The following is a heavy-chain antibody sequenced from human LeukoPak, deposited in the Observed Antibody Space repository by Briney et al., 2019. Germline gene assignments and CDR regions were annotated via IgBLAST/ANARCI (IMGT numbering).Heavy chain of an antibody. J-gene: IGHJ5*02. D-gene: IGHD2/OR15-2a*01. CDR2: IYYSGST. CDR3: AGWGDFYNNWFDP. Sequence: SETLSLTCIVSGGPISSYYWSWIRQPPGKGLEWIGYIYYSGSTNYNPSLKSRVTISVDTSKNQFSLKLSSVTAADTAVYYCAGWGDFYNNWFDPWGQGTLVTVSS. CDR1: GGPISSYY. V-gene: IGHV4-59*01.